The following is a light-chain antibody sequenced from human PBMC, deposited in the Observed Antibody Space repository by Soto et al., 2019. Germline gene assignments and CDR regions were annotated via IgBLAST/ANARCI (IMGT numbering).Light chain of an antibody. CDR2: DVS. Sequence: QSVLTQPASVSGSPGQSITISCTGTSSDIGGYNYVSWYQQHPGKAPKYMIYDVSNRPSGVSNRFSGSKSGNTASLTISGLQAEDEADYYCSSYTRSSTYVFGTGTKVTVL. V-gene: IGLV2-14*01. CDR3: SSYTRSSTYV. CDR1: SSDIGGYNY. J-gene: IGLJ1*01.